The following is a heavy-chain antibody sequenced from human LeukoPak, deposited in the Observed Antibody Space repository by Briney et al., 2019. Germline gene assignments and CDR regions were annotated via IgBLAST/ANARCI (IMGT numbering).Heavy chain of an antibody. CDR2: INHSGST. V-gene: IGHV4-34*01. CDR1: GGSFSGYY. CDR3: ARGPLITFGGVIVGYFDY. Sequence: SETLSLTCAVYGGSFSGYYWSWIRQPPGKGLEWIGEINHSGSTNYNPSLKSRVTISVDTSKNQFSLKLSSVTPADTAVYYCARGPLITFGGVIVGYFDYWGQGTLVTVSS. D-gene: IGHD3-16*02. J-gene: IGHJ4*02.